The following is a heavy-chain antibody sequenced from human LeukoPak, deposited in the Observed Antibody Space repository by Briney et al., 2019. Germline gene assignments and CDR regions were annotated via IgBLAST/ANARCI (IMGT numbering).Heavy chain of an antibody. J-gene: IGHJ1*01. V-gene: IGHV1-2*02. CDR3: ASGLHDYGDYAEYFQH. D-gene: IGHD4-17*01. CDR2: INPKSGGT. CDR1: GYPFTGYY. Sequence: ASVKVSCKASGYPFTGYYMHWVRQAPGQGLEWMGWINPKSGGTNYAQKFQGRVTMTRDTSISTAYMELSRLRSDDTAVYYCASGLHDYGDYAEYFQHWGQGTLVTVSS.